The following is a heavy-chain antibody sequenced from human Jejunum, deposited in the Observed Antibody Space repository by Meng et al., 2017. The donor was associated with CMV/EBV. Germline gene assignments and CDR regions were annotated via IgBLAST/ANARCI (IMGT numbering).Heavy chain of an antibody. CDR3: AKDGGSFLDYYFDS. D-gene: IGHD3-16*01. V-gene: IGHV1-2*02. Sequence: EKTFTDWEVTWGRQAPGKELEWRGYINPYTEDTKYAQKLQGRVTMTRDTSTNTAYMELKRLRSDDTALYYCAKDGGSFLDYYFDSWGQGTLVTVSS. CDR2: INPYTEDT. CDR1: EKTFTDWE. J-gene: IGHJ4*02.